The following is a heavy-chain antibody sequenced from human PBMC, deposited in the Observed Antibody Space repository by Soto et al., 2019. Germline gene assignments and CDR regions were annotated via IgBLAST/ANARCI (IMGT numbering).Heavy chain of an antibody. CDR1: GGSFSGYY. CDR3: ARASSSSWYEPFDY. Sequence: PSETLSLTCAVYGGSFSGYYWSWIRQPPGKGLEWIGEINHSGSTNYNPSLKSRVTISVDTSKNQFSLKLSSVTAADTAVYYCARASSSSWYEPFDYWGQGTLVTVSS. V-gene: IGHV4-34*01. J-gene: IGHJ4*02. D-gene: IGHD6-13*01. CDR2: INHSGST.